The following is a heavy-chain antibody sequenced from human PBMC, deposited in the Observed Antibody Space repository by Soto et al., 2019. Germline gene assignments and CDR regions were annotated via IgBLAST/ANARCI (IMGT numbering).Heavy chain of an antibody. CDR3: ARGPIVLVPAWRDY. D-gene: IGHD2-2*01. CDR1: GGSISSYY. CDR2: IYYSGST. Sequence: PSETLSLTCTVSGGSISSYYWGWIRQPPGKGLEWIGYIYYSGSTNYNPSLKSRVTISVDTSKNQFSLKLSSVTAADTAVYYCARGPIVLVPAWRDYWGQGTLVTVSS. V-gene: IGHV4-59*08. J-gene: IGHJ4*02.